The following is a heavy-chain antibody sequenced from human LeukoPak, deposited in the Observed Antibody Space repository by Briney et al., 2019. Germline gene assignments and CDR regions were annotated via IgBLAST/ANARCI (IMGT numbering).Heavy chain of an antibody. Sequence: PSETLSLTCAVSGASISSSNWWSWARQPPGKGLEWIGEIFHAGTTNYNPSLQSRVTISVDNSRNQSSLKLTSVTAADTAVYYCMRTYCSNISCFYFDYWGRGTLVTVSS. J-gene: IGHJ4*02. CDR2: IFHAGTT. D-gene: IGHD2-2*01. CDR1: GASISSSNW. V-gene: IGHV4-4*02. CDR3: MRTYCSNISCFYFDY.